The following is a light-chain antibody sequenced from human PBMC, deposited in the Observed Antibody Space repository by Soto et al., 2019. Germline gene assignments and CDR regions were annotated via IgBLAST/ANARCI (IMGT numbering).Light chain of an antibody. CDR2: CAS. CDR3: EQYNNWPPIT. J-gene: IGKJ5*01. CDR1: QSVSSN. V-gene: IGKV3-15*01. Sequence: EIVMTQSPATLSVSPGERATLSCRASQSVSSNLAWSQQKPGQAPRLLIYCASTRATGIPARFSGSGSGTEFTLTISSLQLEDFAVYYCEQYNNWPPITFGQGTRLEIK.